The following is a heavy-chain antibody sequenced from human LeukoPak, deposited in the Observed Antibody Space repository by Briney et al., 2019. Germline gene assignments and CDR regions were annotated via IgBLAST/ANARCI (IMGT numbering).Heavy chain of an antibody. CDR3: AKDIGYCSGGSCYSVDY. V-gene: IGHV3-30*02. D-gene: IGHD2-15*01. CDR1: GFTFSSYG. Sequence: GGSLRLSCAASGFTFSSYGVHWVRQAPGKGLEWVAFIRYDGSNKYYADSVKGRFTISRDNSKNTLYLQMNSLRAEDAAVYYCAKDIGYCSGGSCYSVDYWGQGTLVTVSS. CDR2: IRYDGSNK. J-gene: IGHJ4*02.